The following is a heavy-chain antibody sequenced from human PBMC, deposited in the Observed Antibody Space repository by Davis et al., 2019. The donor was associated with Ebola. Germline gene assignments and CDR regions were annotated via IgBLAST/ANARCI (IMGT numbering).Heavy chain of an antibody. CDR1: GGSVSSGGYY. CDR2: IYHSGST. J-gene: IGHJ6*04. V-gene: IGHV4-61*08. Sequence: MPSETLSLTCTVSGGSVSSGGYYWNWIRQPPGKGLEWIGYIYHSGSTYYNPSLKSRVTISVDRSKNQFSLKLSSVTAADTAVYYCARGDSSDGMDVWGKGTTVTVSS. CDR3: ARGDSSDGMDV. D-gene: IGHD3-22*01.